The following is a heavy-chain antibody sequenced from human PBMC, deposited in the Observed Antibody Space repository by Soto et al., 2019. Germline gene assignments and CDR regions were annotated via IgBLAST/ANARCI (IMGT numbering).Heavy chain of an antibody. V-gene: IGHV4-39*01. J-gene: IGHJ4*02. CDR2: IYYSGST. Sequence: PSETLSLTCTVSGGSISSSSYYWGWIRQPPGKGLEWIGSIYYSGSTYYNPSLKSRVTISVDTSKNQFSLKLSSVTAADTAVYYSARLGYSGYWSLGDYWGQGTLVTVSS. CDR3: ARLGYSGYWSLGDY. CDR1: GGSISSSSYY. D-gene: IGHD5-12*01.